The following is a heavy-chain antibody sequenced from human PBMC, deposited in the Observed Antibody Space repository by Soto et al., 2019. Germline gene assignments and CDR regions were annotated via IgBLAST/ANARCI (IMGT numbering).Heavy chain of an antibody. V-gene: IGHV4-31*03. CDR1: GGTISSGGYS. CDR3: ARGVLH. J-gene: IGHJ4*02. CDR2: IFYSGST. Sequence: QVQLQESGLGLVKPSQTLSLTCTVSGGTISSGGYSWSWIRQHPGKGLEWIGYIFYSGSTSYNPSLKSRVTISVDTSKNQFSLKVSSVTAADTAVYYCARGVLHWGQGTLVNVSS.